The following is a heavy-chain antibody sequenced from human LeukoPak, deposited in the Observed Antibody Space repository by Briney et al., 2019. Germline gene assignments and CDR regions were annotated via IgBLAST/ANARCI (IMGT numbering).Heavy chain of an antibody. D-gene: IGHD3-22*01. V-gene: IGHV4-59*01. J-gene: IGHJ4*02. CDR3: ARDSSGYFDY. Sequence: SETLSLTCTVSGGSIRSYYWIWIRQPPGKGLEWIGNIYYSGNTYYNPSLKSRVTISVDTSKDQFSLRLTSVTAADTAVYYCARDSSGYFDYWGQGTLVTVSS. CDR2: IYYSGNT. CDR1: GGSIRSYY.